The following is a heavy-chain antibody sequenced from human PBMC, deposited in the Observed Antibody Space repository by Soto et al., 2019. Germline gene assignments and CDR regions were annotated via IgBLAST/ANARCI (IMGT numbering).Heavy chain of an antibody. Sequence: GGSLRLSCAASGFTVGSNYMSWVRQAPGKGLEWVSVIYSGGSTYYADSVKGRFTISRDNSKNTLYLQMNSLRAEDTAVYYCARDRRYDSSVDYYYYGMDVWGQGTTVTVSS. CDR3: ARDRRYDSSVDYYYYGMDV. V-gene: IGHV3-53*01. CDR1: GFTVGSNY. J-gene: IGHJ6*02. CDR2: IYSGGST. D-gene: IGHD3-22*01.